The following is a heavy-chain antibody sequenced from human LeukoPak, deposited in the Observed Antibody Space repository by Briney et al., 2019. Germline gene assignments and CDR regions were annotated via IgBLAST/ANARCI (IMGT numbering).Heavy chain of an antibody. V-gene: IGHV1-2*02. CDR3: ANTYYYGSGSYPGGY. CDR2: INPNSGGT. Sequence: PSASVKVSCKASGYTFTGCYMHWVRQAPGQGLEWMGWINPNSGGTNYAQKFQGRVTMTRDTSISTAYMELSRLRSDDTAVYYCANTYYYGSGSYPGGYWGQGTLVTVSS. J-gene: IGHJ4*02. CDR1: GYTFTGCY. D-gene: IGHD3-10*01.